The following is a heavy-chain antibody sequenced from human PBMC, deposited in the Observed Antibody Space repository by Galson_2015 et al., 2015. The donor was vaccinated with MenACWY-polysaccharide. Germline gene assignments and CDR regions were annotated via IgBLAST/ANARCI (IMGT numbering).Heavy chain of an antibody. CDR3: ARGGKYYYDSSGYLKWFDP. Sequence: TSYDINWVRQTTGQGLEWMGWLTPTSGNTGYAQKFQGRVTMTRNTSISIAYMELSSLRSEDTAVYYCARGGKYYYDSSGYLKWFDPWGQGTLVTVSS. CDR1: TSYD. V-gene: IGHV1-8*01. CDR2: LTPTSGNT. J-gene: IGHJ5*02. D-gene: IGHD3-22*01.